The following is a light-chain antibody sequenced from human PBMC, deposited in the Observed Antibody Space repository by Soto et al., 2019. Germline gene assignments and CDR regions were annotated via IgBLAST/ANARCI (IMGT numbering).Light chain of an antibody. CDR3: SSFSSITREV. V-gene: IGLV2-14*01. CDR2: EVS. Sequence: SVLTQPASVSGSPGQSITISCTGTSSDVGGYSYVSWYQQHPGKTPKLMIYEVSNRPSGVSHRFSGSKSGNTASLTISGLQTEDEADYYCSSFSSITREVFGGGTKLTV. J-gene: IGLJ2*01. CDR1: SSDVGGYSY.